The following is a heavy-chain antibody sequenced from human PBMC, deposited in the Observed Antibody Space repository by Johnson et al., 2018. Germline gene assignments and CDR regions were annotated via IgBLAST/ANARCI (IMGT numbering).Heavy chain of an antibody. CDR2: IRTKTNNYGT. D-gene: IGHD3-16*01. J-gene: IGHJ2*01. V-gene: IGHV3-73*01. CDR3: TRWGVNGWYFDL. Sequence: VHLVASGGGLVQPWGSLKLSCAASGFSFSGAAMHWVRQASGKGLEWVGRIRTKTNNYGTAYAASVKGRFAISRDDSKNTSYLQMNSLKTEDTAMYFCTRWGVNGWYFDLWGRGTLVTVSS. CDR1: GFSFSGAA.